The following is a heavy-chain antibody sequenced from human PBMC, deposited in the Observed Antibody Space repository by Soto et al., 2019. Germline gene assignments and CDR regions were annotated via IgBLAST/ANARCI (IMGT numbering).Heavy chain of an antibody. J-gene: IGHJ3*02. V-gene: IGHV3-23*01. Sequence: SGGSLILSCAASGFPVSSYALNLVRPAPGKGLEWVSGISASTYYADSVKGRFTISRDNSKNTLYLQMNSLRAEDTAVYYCAKEDCSSTSCYLVAFDIWGQGTMVTVSS. D-gene: IGHD2-2*01. CDR1: GFPVSSYA. CDR2: ISAST. CDR3: AKEDCSSTSCYLVAFDI.